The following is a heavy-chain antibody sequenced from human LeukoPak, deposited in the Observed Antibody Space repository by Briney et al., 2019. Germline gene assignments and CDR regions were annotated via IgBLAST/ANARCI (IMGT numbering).Heavy chain of an antibody. CDR1: GFTFNNYA. J-gene: IGHJ1*01. CDR2: ISSSSSYI. D-gene: IGHD3-22*01. CDR3: AREYYYDSSGYLPFQH. V-gene: IGHV3-21*01. Sequence: GGSLRLSCAGSGFTFNNYAMSWVRQTPRKGLEWVSSISSSSSYIYYADSVKGRFTISRDNAKNSLYLQMNSLRAEDTAVYYCAREYYYDSSGYLPFQHWGQGTLVTVSS.